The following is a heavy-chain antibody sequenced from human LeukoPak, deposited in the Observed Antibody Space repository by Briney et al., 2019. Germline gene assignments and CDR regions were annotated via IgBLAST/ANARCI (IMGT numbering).Heavy chain of an antibody. CDR3: ARWEQLASDFDY. CDR1: GFTFSSYA. J-gene: IGHJ4*02. CDR2: ISYDGSNK. V-gene: IGHV3-30-3*01. Sequence: GGSLRLSCAASGFTFSSYAMHWVRQAPGKGLEWVAVISYDGSNKYYADSVKGRFTISRDNSKNTLYLQMNSLRAEDTAVYYCARWEQLASDFDYWGQGTLVTVSS. D-gene: IGHD6-6*01.